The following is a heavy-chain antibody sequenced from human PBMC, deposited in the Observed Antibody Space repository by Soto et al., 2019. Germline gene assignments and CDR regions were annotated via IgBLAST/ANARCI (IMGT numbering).Heavy chain of an antibody. V-gene: IGHV1-46*01. J-gene: IGHJ4*02. Sequence: QVQLVLSGAEVKKPGASVKLSCRTSGYTFTHYYIHWVRQAPGQGLEWLAIINPASGSTNYAQDFQGRVTLTMDTSTTTVYMELSGLRAEDTAIFYCARDLAAGDYWGQGTLVTVSS. CDR1: GYTFTHYY. CDR2: INPASGST. D-gene: IGHD6-13*01. CDR3: ARDLAAGDY.